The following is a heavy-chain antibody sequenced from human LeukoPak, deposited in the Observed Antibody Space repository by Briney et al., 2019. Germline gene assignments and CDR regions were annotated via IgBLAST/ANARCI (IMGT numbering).Heavy chain of an antibody. Sequence: SETLSLTCTVSGGSISSHYWSWSRQPPGKGLEWIGYIYYSGSTNYNPSLKSRVTLSVDTSRTQFSLKLSSVTAADTAVYYCARDQGMLATWGWFDPWGQGTLVTVSS. CDR3: ARDQGMLATWGWFDP. CDR2: IYYSGST. V-gene: IGHV4-59*11. J-gene: IGHJ5*02. D-gene: IGHD5-12*01. CDR1: GGSISSHY.